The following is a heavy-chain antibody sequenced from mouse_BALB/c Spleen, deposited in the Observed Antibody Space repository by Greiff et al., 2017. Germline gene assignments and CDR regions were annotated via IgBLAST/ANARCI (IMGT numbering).Heavy chain of an antibody. CDR2: IYPGDGDT. D-gene: IGHD2-14*01. J-gene: IGHJ2*01. CDR1: GYAFSSYW. CDR3: ARDYRYYFDY. Sequence: VQRVESGAELVRPGSSVKISCKASGYAFSSYWMNWVKQRPGQGLEWIGQIYPGDGDTNYNGKFKGKATLTADKSSSTAYMQLSSLTSEDSAVYFCARDYRYYFDYWGQGTTLTVSS. V-gene: IGHV1-80*01.